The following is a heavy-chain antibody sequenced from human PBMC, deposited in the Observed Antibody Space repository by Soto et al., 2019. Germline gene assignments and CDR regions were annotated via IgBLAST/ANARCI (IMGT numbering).Heavy chain of an antibody. CDR3: ATSQHYYDSSGYSYYFDY. CDR1: GYSFTSYW. Sequence: PGESLKISCKGSGYSFTSYWIGWVRQMPGKGLEWMGIIYPGDSDTRYSPSFQGQVTISADKSISTAYLQWSSLKASDTAMYYCATSQHYYDSSGYSYYFDYWGQGTLVTVSS. CDR2: IYPGDSDT. V-gene: IGHV5-51*01. D-gene: IGHD3-22*01. J-gene: IGHJ4*02.